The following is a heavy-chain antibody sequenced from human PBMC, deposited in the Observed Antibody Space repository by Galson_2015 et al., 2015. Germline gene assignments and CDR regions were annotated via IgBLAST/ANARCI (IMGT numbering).Heavy chain of an antibody. CDR3: ARAAVAGTLDYYYYMDV. CDR1: GFTFSSYG. V-gene: IGHV3-33*01. J-gene: IGHJ6*03. Sequence: SLRLSCAASGFTFSSYGMNWVRQAPGKGLEWVAVIWYDGSNKYYADSVKGRFTISRDNSKNTLYLQMNSLRAEDTAVYYCARAAVAGTLDYYYYMDVWGKGTTVTVSS. D-gene: IGHD6-19*01. CDR2: IWYDGSNK.